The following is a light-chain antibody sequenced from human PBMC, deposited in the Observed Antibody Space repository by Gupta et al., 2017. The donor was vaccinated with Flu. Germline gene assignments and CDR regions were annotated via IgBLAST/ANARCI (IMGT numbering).Light chain of an antibody. Sequence: CSGDKSGYKSTSWYQQKLCQSTVVVIYQDNKRPSGIPERFSGSTSGNTATLTISGAQTMDEADYYCQVWDNNIVIFGGGTKVTVL. V-gene: IGLV3-1*01. CDR3: QVWDNNIVI. CDR2: QDN. CDR1: KSGYKS. J-gene: IGLJ2*01.